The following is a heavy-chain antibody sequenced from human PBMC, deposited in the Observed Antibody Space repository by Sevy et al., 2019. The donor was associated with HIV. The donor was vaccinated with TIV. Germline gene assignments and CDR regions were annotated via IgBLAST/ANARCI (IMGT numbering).Heavy chain of an antibody. CDR3: ASPYYGDAFDI. V-gene: IGHV1-69*06. D-gene: IGHD3-22*01. Sequence: ASVKVSCKPSGGTFNSYAISWVRQAPGQGLEWRGGIIPMFGTTNYTQKFQGRVTITADKSTRIGYMELNSLRSEDTAVYYCASPYYGDAFDIWGQGTMVTVSS. CDR1: GGTFNSYA. CDR2: IIPMFGTT. J-gene: IGHJ3*02.